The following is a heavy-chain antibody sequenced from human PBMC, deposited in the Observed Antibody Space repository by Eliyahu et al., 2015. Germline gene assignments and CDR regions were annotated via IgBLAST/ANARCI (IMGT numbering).Heavy chain of an antibody. V-gene: IGHV4-38-2*01. D-gene: IGHD2-8*01. Sequence: QVQLQESGPGLVKPSETLSXXCXXXNYSXPNHYYWGWXRQPPGKGLEWIANIYHSGPTYYNPSLKSRVTISVDTSKNQFSLRLTSVTAADTAVYFCARQWSTTSVFSPDVWGQGTTVTVSS. CDR2: IYHSGPT. J-gene: IGHJ6*02. CDR1: NYSXPNHYY. CDR3: ARQWSTTSVFSPDV.